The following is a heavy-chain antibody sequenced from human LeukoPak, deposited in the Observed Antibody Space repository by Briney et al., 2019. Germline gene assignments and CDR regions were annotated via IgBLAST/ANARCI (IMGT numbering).Heavy chain of an antibody. CDR2: ISGSGVA. V-gene: IGHV3-23*01. CDR3: AKDGHYPDNSGYYYEDS. J-gene: IGHJ4*02. D-gene: IGHD3-22*01. Sequence: GGSLRLSCAASGFTSSDYAMSWVRQAPGKGLEWVSLISGSGVAYDADSVKGRFTVSRDNSKNTLYLQMNSLRAEDTAVYYCAKDGHYPDNSGYYYEDSWGQGTLVTVSS. CDR1: GFTSSDYA.